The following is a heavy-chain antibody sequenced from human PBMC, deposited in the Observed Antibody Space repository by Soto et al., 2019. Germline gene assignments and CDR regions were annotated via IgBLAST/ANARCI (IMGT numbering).Heavy chain of an antibody. V-gene: IGHV3-7*01. D-gene: IGHD1-26*01. CDR2: INQDGSQK. J-gene: IGHJ4*02. CDR1: GFTFRSFW. Sequence: DVQVVESGGGLVQPGGSLRLSCAASGFTFRSFWMSWVRQAPGKGLEWVANINQDGSQKHYVQSVKGRCTISRDNAKNSVYLEMNSLRADDTAVYYCARLSGSPPAGGFDYWGQGTLVTVSS. CDR3: ARLSGSPPAGGFDY.